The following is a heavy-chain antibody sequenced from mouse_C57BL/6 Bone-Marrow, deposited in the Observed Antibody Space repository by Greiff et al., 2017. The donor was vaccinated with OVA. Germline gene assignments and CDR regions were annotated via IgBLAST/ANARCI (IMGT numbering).Heavy chain of an antibody. Sequence: VQLKESGPVLVKPGASVKMSCKASGYTFTDYYMNWVKQSPGKSLEWIGVINPYNGGTSYNQKFKGKATLTVDKSSSTAYMELNSLTSEDSAVYYCARYSLFDVWGTGTTVTVSS. CDR3: ARYSLFDV. CDR1: GYTFTDYY. J-gene: IGHJ1*03. V-gene: IGHV1-19*01. CDR2: INPYNGGT.